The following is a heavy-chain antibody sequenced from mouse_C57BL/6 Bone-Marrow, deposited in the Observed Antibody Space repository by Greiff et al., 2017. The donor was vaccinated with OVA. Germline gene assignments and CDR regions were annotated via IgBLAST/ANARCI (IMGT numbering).Heavy chain of an antibody. CDR2: IHPNSGST. CDR1: GYTFTSYW. Sequence: QVQLQQPGAELVKPGASVKLSCKASGYTFTSYWMHWVKQRPGQGLEWIGMIHPNSGSTNYNEKFKSKATLTVDTSSSTAYMQLSSLTSEDSAVYYCARWPLLTVDYWGQGTTLTVSS. CDR3: ARWPLLTVDY. D-gene: IGHD4-1*01. V-gene: IGHV1-64*01. J-gene: IGHJ2*01.